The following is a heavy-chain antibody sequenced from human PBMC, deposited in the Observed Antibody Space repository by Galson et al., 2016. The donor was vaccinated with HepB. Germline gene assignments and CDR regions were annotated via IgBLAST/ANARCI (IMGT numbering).Heavy chain of an antibody. CDR1: GYSFSNYW. D-gene: IGHD3-10*01. CDR3: ARRPSGSQAYYFDY. CDR2: IYPGNSDT. V-gene: IGHV5-51*01. J-gene: IGHJ4*02. Sequence: QSGAEVKKPGESLKISCKGSGYSFSNYWIGWVRQMPGKGLEWMGIIYPGNSDTRKSPSFQGQVTISADKSISAAYLQWSSLKASDTGMYYCARRPSGSQAYYFDYWGQGTLVTVAS.